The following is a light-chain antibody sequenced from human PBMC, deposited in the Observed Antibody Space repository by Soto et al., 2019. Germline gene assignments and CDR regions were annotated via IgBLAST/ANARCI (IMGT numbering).Light chain of an antibody. CDR3: AAWDDSLNGPV. V-gene: IGLV1-40*01. CDR2: GNN. Sequence: QSVLTQPPSVSGAPGQRVIISCTGSSSNIGAPFDVHWYQHLPGTAPKLLIYGNNNRPSGVPDRFSGSKSGTSASLAISGLQSEDEADYYCAAWDDSLNGPVFGGGTKLTVL. J-gene: IGLJ3*02. CDR1: SSNIGAPFD.